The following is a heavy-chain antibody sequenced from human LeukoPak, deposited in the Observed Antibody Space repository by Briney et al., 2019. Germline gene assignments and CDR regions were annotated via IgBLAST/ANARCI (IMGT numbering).Heavy chain of an antibody. CDR1: GGSVKSDDFY. CDR2: KYYTGSN. V-gene: IGHV4-39*07. J-gene: IGHJ4*02. CDR3: ARARVGAAGNGDYFDY. D-gene: IGHD1-1*01. Sequence: PSETLSLTCSVSGGSVKSDDFYWAWIRQPPGMGLEWIGNKYYTGSNYYNPSLKSRVTISVDTSENQFSLKLTSVTAADTAVYYCARARVGAAGNGDYFDYWGQGTLVSVSS.